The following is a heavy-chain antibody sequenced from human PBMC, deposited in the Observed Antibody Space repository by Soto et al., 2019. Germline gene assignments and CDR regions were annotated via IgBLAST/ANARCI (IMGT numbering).Heavy chain of an antibody. D-gene: IGHD3-16*01. CDR3: EMVANYVTPTPQDA. Sequence: QVQLVQSGDEVKKPGASVKVSCKASGYIFVNYGIAWVRQAPGQGLEWMGWISPYTGNTHSATKVQGRLTMTTDTSTSTAYMDLGSLPSDDTAVYYCEMVANYVTPTPQDAWGQGTTVTVSS. CDR1: GYIFVNYG. J-gene: IGHJ6*02. CDR2: ISPYTGNT. V-gene: IGHV1-18*01.